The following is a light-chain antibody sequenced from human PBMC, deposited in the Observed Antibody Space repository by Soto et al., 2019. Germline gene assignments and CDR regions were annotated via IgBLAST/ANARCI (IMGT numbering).Light chain of an antibody. CDR3: QQYGSSPIT. J-gene: IGKJ5*01. CDR2: GAS. Sequence: EIVLTHSPGTLSLSPCERATLSASASQSVSNNYLAWYQQKPGQAPRLLIYGASSRATGIPDRFSGSGSGTDFTLTISRLEPEDFAVYYCQQYGSSPITFGQGTDWRL. CDR1: QSVSNNY. V-gene: IGKV3-20*01.